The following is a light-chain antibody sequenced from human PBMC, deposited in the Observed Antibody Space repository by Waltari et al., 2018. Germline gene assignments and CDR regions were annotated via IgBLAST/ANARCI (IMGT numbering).Light chain of an antibody. CDR2: DVT. Sequence: QSALTQPASVSGSPGQSITISCTGSSSDVGRYNYVSCYQQFPNRAPKLIIYDVTNRPSGVSNRFSGSKSANTASLTISGLQPEDEAEYYCASYNPGSTLVFGGGTKLTVL. CDR3: ASYNPGSTLV. CDR1: SSDVGRYNY. V-gene: IGLV2-14*01. J-gene: IGLJ3*02.